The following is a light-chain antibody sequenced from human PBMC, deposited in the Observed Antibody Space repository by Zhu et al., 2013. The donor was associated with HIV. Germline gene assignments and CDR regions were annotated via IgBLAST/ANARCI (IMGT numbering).Light chain of an antibody. J-gene: IGKJ1*01. V-gene: IGKV1-27*01. CDR1: QDISNY. CDR3: QQYNSYPWT. CDR2: AAS. Sequence: DIQMTQSPSSLSASVGDRVTITCRATQDISNYLAWYQQKPEKVPKLLIYAASTLQSGVPSRFSGSASGADFTLTISSLQPEDVASYYCQQYNSYPWTFGQGTKVEIK.